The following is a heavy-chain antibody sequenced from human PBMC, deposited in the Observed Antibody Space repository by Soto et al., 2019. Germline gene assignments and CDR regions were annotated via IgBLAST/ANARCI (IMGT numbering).Heavy chain of an antibody. J-gene: IGHJ4*02. CDR1: GFTFSNAW. V-gene: IGHV3-15*01. D-gene: IGHD2-2*01. CDR3: TTNNAPSCGSMSCYRPF. CDR2: IKSESDGGTT. Sequence: EVQLVDSGGGLVKPGGSLRLSCAASGFTFSNAWMTWVRQAPGKGLECVGRIKSESDGGTTDYAAPVNGRFTISRDDSKDPLYLQMDSLKAEDTGIYYCTTNNAPSCGSMSCYRPFWGQGTLVTVSS.